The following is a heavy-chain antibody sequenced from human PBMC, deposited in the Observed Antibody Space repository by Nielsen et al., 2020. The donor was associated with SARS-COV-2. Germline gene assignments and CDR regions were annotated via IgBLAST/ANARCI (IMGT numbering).Heavy chain of an antibody. CDR1: GYSFTSYW. J-gene: IGHJ6*03. Sequence: GESLKISCKGSGYSFTSYWISWVRQMPGKGLEWMGRIDPSDSYTNYSPSFQGHVTISADKSISTAYLQWSSLKASDTAMYYCARTQPPYDLHYYYMDVWGKGTTVTVSS. CDR3: ARTQPPYDLHYYYMDV. D-gene: IGHD3-3*01. CDR2: IDPSDSYT. V-gene: IGHV5-10-1*01.